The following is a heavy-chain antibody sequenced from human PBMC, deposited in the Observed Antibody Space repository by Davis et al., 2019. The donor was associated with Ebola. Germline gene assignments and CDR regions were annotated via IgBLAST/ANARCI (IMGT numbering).Heavy chain of an antibody. CDR2: IHHSSST. CDR1: GYSISSGYY. D-gene: IGHD2-21*01. J-gene: IGHJ3*02. Sequence: PSETLSLTCTVSGYSISSGYYWGWIRQPPGKGLEWIGNIHHSSSTNYNPSLKSRVTISLDTSKSQFSLKVNSMTAADTAVYYCARGNRQGPYSAFEIWGQGTMVTVSS. CDR3: ARGNRQGPYSAFEI. V-gene: IGHV4-38-2*02.